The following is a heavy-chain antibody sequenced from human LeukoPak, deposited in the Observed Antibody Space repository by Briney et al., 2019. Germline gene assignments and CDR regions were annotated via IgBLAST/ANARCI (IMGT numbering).Heavy chain of an antibody. CDR3: ARARDDFVVVPAAIRYDFDY. CDR2: ISYDGSNK. V-gene: IGHV3-30-3*01. CDR1: GFTFSSYA. D-gene: IGHD2-2*02. Sequence: GGSLRLSCAASGFTFSSYAMHWVRQAPGKGLEWVAVISYDGSNKYYADSVKGRFTISRDNSKNTLYLQMNSLRAEDTAVYHCARARDDFVVVPAAIRYDFDYWGQGTLVTVSS. J-gene: IGHJ4*02.